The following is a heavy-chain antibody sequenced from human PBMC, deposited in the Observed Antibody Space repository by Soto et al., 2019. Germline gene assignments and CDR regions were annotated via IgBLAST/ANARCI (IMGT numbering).Heavy chain of an antibody. CDR1: GFTFSNYA. Sequence: QVQLVESGGGVVQPGRSLRLSCAASGFTFSNYAMHWVRQAPGKGLEWVAVISYDGSNKYYADSVKGRFTISRDNSKNTLYLQMNTLRAEDTAVYYCARDTRLAESQWLAPYYYTMDVWGQGTTVTVSS. CDR2: ISYDGSNK. CDR3: ARDTRLAESQWLAPYYYTMDV. J-gene: IGHJ6*02. V-gene: IGHV3-30-3*01. D-gene: IGHD6-19*01.